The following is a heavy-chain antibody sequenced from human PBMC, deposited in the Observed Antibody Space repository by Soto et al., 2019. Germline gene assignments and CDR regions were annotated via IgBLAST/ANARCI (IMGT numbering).Heavy chain of an antibody. Sequence: ASVKGSCKASGYTLTGYGISWVRQAPGQGLEWMGWISAYNGNTNYAQKLQGRVTMTTDTSTSTAYMELRSLRSDDTAVYYCARLKAYDSSGYDWAYWGQGTLVTVSS. CDR3: ARLKAYDSSGYDWAY. CDR1: GYTLTGYG. D-gene: IGHD3-22*01. V-gene: IGHV1-18*01. J-gene: IGHJ4*02. CDR2: ISAYNGNT.